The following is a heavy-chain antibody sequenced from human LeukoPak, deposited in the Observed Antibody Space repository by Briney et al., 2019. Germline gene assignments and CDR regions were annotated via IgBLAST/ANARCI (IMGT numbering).Heavy chain of an antibody. Sequence: ASVKVSCKASGGTFSSYAISWVRQAPGQGLEWMGRIIPILGIANYAQKFQGRVTITADKSTSTAYMELSSLRSEDTAVYYCARASYSSSWSLDYWGQGTLVTVSS. CDR1: GGTFSSYA. CDR2: IIPILGIA. CDR3: ARASYSSSWSLDY. V-gene: IGHV1-69*04. D-gene: IGHD6-13*01. J-gene: IGHJ4*02.